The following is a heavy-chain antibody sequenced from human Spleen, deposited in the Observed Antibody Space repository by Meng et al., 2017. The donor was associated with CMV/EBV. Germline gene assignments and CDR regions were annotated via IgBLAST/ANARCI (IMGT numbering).Heavy chain of an antibody. J-gene: IGHJ6*02. CDR2: INHSGST. CDR1: GGSFSGYQ. D-gene: IGHD6-6*01. Sequence: GSLRLSCAVYGGSFSGYQWNWIRQSPGKGLEWIGEINHSGSTHYNPSLTSRVTLSVDKSKNQFSLRLSSVTAADTAVYYCARGGVLVTGYYYGMDVWGRGTTVTVSS. V-gene: IGHV4-34*01. CDR3: ARGGVLVTGYYYGMDV.